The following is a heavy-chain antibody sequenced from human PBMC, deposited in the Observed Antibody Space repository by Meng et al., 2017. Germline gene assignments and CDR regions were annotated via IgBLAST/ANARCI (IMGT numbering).Heavy chain of an antibody. CDR2: AYYRSKWYH. D-gene: IGHD1-26*01. J-gene: IGHJ4*02. Sequence: QVQMKQSGPGMVKPSHTLSLICAISGDSVSSNSAAWNWIRQSPSRGLEWLGRAYYRSKWYHDYAESVKSRISIDPDTSKNQFSLQLRSVTPEDSAVYYCARGSYSFDSWGQRTLVTVSS. CDR3: ARGSYSFDS. V-gene: IGHV6-1*01. CDR1: GDSVSSNSAA.